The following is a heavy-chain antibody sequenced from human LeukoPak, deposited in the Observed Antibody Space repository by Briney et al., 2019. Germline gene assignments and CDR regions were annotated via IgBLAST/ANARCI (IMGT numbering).Heavy chain of an antibody. J-gene: IGHJ4*02. D-gene: IGHD3-10*01. CDR1: GYTFTSYG. CDR2: ISAYNGNT. Sequence: ASVKVSCKASGYTFTSYGISWVRQAHGQGLEWMGWISAYNGNTSYAQKLQGRVTMTTDTSTSTAYMELRSLRSDDTAVYYCARSQLWFGYFDYWGQGTLVTVSS. CDR3: ARSQLWFGYFDY. V-gene: IGHV1-18*01.